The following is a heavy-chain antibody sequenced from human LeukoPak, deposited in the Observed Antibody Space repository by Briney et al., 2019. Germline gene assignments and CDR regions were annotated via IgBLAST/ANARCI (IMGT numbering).Heavy chain of an antibody. CDR1: GFTFSSYS. CDR2: ISSSRSYI. Sequence: PGGSLRLSCAASGFTFSSYSMNWVRQAPGKGLEWVSSISSSRSYIYYADSVKGRFTISRDNAKNSLYLQKNSLRAEDTAVYYCARAKWDTAMVMFAWGQGTLVTVSS. CDR3: ARAKWDTAMVMFA. D-gene: IGHD5-18*01. V-gene: IGHV3-21*01. J-gene: IGHJ5*02.